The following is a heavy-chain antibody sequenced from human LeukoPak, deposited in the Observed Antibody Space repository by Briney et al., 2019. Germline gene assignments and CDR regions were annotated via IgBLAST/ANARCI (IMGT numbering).Heavy chain of an antibody. D-gene: IGHD2-15*01. CDR1: GFTFSSYD. V-gene: IGHV3-30*02. Sequence: PGGSLRLSCAASGFTFSSYDMHWVRQAPGKGLEWVAFIRYDGSNKYYADSVKGRFTISRDNSKNTLYLQMNSLRAEDTAVYYCAGSLVPESAFDIWGQGTMVTVSS. CDR3: AGSLVPESAFDI. J-gene: IGHJ3*02. CDR2: IRYDGSNK.